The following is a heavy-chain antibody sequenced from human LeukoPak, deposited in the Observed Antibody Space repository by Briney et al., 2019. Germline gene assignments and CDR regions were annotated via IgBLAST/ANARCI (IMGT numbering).Heavy chain of an antibody. Sequence: GGSLRLSCAASGFTVSSNYMNWVRQAPGKGLEGVSVIYRSGSTYYADSVKGRFTISRDHSKNTLYLQMNSLRAEDTAVYYCARVSGYSGYDTLDYWGQGTLVTVSS. CDR3: ARVSGYSGYDTLDY. J-gene: IGHJ4*02. V-gene: IGHV3-66*01. CDR2: IYRSGST. CDR1: GFTVSSNY. D-gene: IGHD5-12*01.